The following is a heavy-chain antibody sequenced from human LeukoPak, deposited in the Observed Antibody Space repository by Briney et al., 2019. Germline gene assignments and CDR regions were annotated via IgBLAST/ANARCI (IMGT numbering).Heavy chain of an antibody. D-gene: IGHD3-10*02. J-gene: IGHJ6*04. CDR2: ISYDGSNK. Sequence: GGSLRLSCEASGFTFTTYSMTWVRQAPGKGLEWVAVISYDGSNKYYADSVKGRFTISRDNAKNSLYLQMNSLRAEDTAVYYCAELGITMIGGVWGKGTTVTISS. CDR1: GFTFTTYS. CDR3: AELGITMIGGV. V-gene: IGHV3-30*18.